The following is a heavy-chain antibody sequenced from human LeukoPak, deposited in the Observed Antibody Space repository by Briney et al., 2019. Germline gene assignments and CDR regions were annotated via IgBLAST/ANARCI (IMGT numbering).Heavy chain of an antibody. V-gene: IGHV3-15*01. Sequence: PGVSLRLSCAVSGLTFNTAWMSWVRQAPGKGLEWVGRIKSKDDGETTDNAAHVKGRFSISRDNSKHTVYLQMSSLKTEDTAVYYCATSPGVGSGWYAEGFDYWGQGTLVTVS. CDR3: ATSPGVGSGWYAEGFDY. CDR2: IKSKDDGETT. J-gene: IGHJ4*02. D-gene: IGHD6-19*01. CDR1: GLTFNTAW.